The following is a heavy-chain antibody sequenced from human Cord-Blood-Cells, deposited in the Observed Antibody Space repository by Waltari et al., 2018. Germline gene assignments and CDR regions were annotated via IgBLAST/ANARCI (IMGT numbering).Heavy chain of an antibody. CDR3: ARRIGYCSSTSCYKGWYFDL. CDR1: GYSFTSYW. D-gene: IGHD2-2*02. J-gene: IGHJ2*01. CDR2: NYPGNSDT. V-gene: IGHV5-51*01. Sequence: EVQLVQSGAEVKKPGESLKISCKGSGYSFTSYWIGWVRQMPGKGLEWMGINYPGNSDTRNSPAFQGQVTISADKSISTAYLQWSSLKASDTAMYYCARRIGYCSSTSCYKGWYFDLWGRGTLVTVSS.